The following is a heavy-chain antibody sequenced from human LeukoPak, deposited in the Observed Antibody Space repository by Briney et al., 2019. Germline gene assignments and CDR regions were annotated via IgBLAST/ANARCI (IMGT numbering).Heavy chain of an antibody. CDR1: GFTFSNAW. CDR2: ISYDGSNK. V-gene: IGHV3-30*18. J-gene: IGHJ5*02. D-gene: IGHD3-10*01. CDR3: AKEYYYGSVYWFDP. Sequence: GGSLRLSCAASGFTFSNAWMSWVRQAPGKGLEWVAVISYDGSNKYYADSVKGRFTISRDNSKNTLYLQMNSLRAEGTAVYYCAKEYYYGSVYWFDPWGQGTLVTVSS.